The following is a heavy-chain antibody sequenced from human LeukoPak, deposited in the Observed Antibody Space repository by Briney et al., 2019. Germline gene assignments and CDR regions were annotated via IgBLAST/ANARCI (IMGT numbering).Heavy chain of an antibody. Sequence: ASVKVSCKVSGYTLTELSMHWVRQAPGKGLEWMGGFDPEDGETIYAQKFRGRVTMTEDTSTDTAYMELSSLRSEDTAVYYCATQRGYSYGYDYWGQGTLVTVSS. CDR3: ATQRGYSYGYDY. CDR1: GYTLTELS. D-gene: IGHD5-18*01. J-gene: IGHJ4*02. CDR2: FDPEDGET. V-gene: IGHV1-24*01.